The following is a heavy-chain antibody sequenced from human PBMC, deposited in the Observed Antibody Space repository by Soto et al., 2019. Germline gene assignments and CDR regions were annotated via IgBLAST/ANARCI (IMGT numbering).Heavy chain of an antibody. CDR2: ITASGDYT. CDR3: AKYIGHSWPYLDY. D-gene: IGHD6-13*01. J-gene: IGHJ4*02. Sequence: GGSLRLSCAASGFTFSSYAMSWVRQAPGEGLEWVSSITASGDYTYYADSLKGRFTISRDNSKNTLSLQMNSLRAEDTAAYYCAKYIGHSWPYLDYWGRGTLVTVSS. CDR1: GFTFSSYA. V-gene: IGHV3-23*01.